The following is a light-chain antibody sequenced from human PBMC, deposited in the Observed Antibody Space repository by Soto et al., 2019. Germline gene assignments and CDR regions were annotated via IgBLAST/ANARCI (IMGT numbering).Light chain of an antibody. CDR2: GAS. Sequence: EIVLTQSPATLSVSPGERVTLSCMASQSVSDNLAWYQQKPGQAPRLLIYGASIRAPDIPARSSGSGSGKEFSLTISTLQSEDFGVYYCQQYNDWPLTLGGGTKVDIK. CDR3: QQYNDWPLT. J-gene: IGKJ4*01. V-gene: IGKV3D-15*03. CDR1: QSVSDN.